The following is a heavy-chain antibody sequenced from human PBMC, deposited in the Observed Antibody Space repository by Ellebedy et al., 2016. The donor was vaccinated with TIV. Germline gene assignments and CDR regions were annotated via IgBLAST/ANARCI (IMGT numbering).Heavy chain of an antibody. V-gene: IGHV1-8*01. CDR2: IEPDTGNT. CDR1: GYSFTGYD. CDR3: SRGLGVVPDS. D-gene: IGHD2-21*01. Sequence: AASVKVSCKASGYSFTGYDVNWVRRATGQGLEWMGWIEPDTGNTAYAQKFRGRVTMTKNTSISTAYKELSSLTSEDTAVYYCSRGLGVVPDSWGQGTRVTVSS. J-gene: IGHJ4*02.